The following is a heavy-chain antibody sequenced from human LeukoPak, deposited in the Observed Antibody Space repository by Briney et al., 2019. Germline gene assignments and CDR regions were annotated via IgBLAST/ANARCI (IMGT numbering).Heavy chain of an antibody. J-gene: IGHJ4*02. CDR1: GGSFSGYY. Sequence: ETLSLTCAVYGGSFSGYYWSWIRQPPGKGLEWIGEIKHSGSTNYNPSLKSRVTISVDTSKNQFSLKLSSVTAADTAVYYCAREADCSGGSCYYWGQGTLVTVSS. D-gene: IGHD2-15*01. CDR3: AREADCSGGSCYY. V-gene: IGHV4-34*01. CDR2: IKHSGST.